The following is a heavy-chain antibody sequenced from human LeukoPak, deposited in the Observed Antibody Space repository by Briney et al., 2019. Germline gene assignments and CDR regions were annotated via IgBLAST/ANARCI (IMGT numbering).Heavy chain of an antibody. Sequence: TPSETLSLTCAVYGGSFSGYYWSWIRQPPGKGLEWIGEINHSGSTNYNPSLKSRVTISVDTSKNQFSLKLSSVTAADTAVYYCARGGGYCSSTSCYVAPDGIRNYNTDYWGQGTLVTVSS. V-gene: IGHV4-34*01. D-gene: IGHD2-2*01. CDR1: GGSFSGYY. CDR3: ARGGGYCSSTSCYVAPDGIRNYNTDY. CDR2: INHSGST. J-gene: IGHJ4*02.